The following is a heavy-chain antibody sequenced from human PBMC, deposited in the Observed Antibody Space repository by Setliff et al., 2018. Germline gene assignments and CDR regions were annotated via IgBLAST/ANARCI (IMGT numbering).Heavy chain of an antibody. CDR3: ARVPQEALYYYDRGNYFDY. Sequence: VKVSCKASGGTFKNYGISWVRQAPGQGLEWMGGIIPIFGTTNYAQKFQGRATIITDESTSTAYMELSSLRSEDTAVYYCARVPQEALYYYDRGNYFDYWGQGTLVTVSS. CDR1: GGTFKNYG. D-gene: IGHD3-22*01. J-gene: IGHJ4*02. V-gene: IGHV1-69*05. CDR2: IIPIFGTT.